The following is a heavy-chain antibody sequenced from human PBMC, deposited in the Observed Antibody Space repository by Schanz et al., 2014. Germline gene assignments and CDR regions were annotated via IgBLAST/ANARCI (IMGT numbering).Heavy chain of an antibody. CDR3: AKDPSHGDYDYYFDY. CDR2: ISGSGGST. V-gene: IGHV3-23*01. J-gene: IGHJ4*02. D-gene: IGHD3-22*01. Sequence: EVQLLESGGGLVQPGGSLRLSCAASGFAFSVYGMHWVRQAPGKGLEWVSAISGSGGSTYYADSVKGRFTISRDNSKNTLYLQMNSLRAEDTAVYYCAKDPSHGDYDYYFDYWGQGTLVTVSS. CDR1: GFAFSVYG.